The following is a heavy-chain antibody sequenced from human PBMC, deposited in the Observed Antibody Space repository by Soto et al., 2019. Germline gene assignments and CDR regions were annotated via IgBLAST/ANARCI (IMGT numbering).Heavy chain of an antibody. V-gene: IGHV4-39*01. J-gene: IGHJ5*02. CDR1: GGSINSSSYF. CDR3: ARHYSSGSRNWFDP. Sequence: SETLSLTCSVSGGSINSSSYFWGWVRQPPGKGLEWIGSIYYSGGTYYNPSLRSRVTISVDTSKNQFSLKLSSVTAADTAVFYCARHYSSGSRNWFDPWGQGTLVTVSS. CDR2: IYYSGGT. D-gene: IGHD6-19*01.